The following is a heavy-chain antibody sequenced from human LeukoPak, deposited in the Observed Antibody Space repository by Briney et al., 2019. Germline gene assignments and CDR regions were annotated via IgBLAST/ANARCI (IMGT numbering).Heavy chain of an antibody. J-gene: IGHJ5*02. CDR1: GFTVSSNY. CDR2: IYSGGST. Sequence: GGSLRLSCAVSGFTVSSNYMSWVRQAPGKGLEWVSVIYSGGSTYYADSVKGRFTISRDNSKNTLYLQMSSLRAEDTAVYYCARGQEMATIVGPWFDPWGQGTLVTVSS. CDR3: ARGQEMATIVGPWFDP. D-gene: IGHD5-12*01. V-gene: IGHV3-66*01.